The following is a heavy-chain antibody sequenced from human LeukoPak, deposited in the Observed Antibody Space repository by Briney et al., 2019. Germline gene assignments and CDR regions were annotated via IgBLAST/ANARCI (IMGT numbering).Heavy chain of an antibody. CDR2: IKQDGSEK. Sequence: PWGSLRLSCAASGFTFSSYWTSWVRQAPGKGLEWVADIKQDGSEKYYVDSVKGRFTISRDNAKNSLYLQMNSLRAEDTAVYYCARAPYCIGGSCRFDYWGQGTLVTVSS. D-gene: IGHD2-15*01. CDR3: ARAPYCIGGSCRFDY. V-gene: IGHV3-7*03. CDR1: GFTFSSYW. J-gene: IGHJ4*02.